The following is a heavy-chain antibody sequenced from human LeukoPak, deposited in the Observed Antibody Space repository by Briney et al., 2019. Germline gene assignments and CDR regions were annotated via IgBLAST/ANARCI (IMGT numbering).Heavy chain of an antibody. V-gene: IGHV1-2*02. D-gene: IGHD1-26*01. CDR3: SRGGVVGATDS. CDR1: GYTFTGYY. CDR2: VNPNSGGT. J-gene: IGHJ4*02. Sequence: ASVKVSCKASGYTFTGYYMHWVRQAPAHGREWMGLVNPNSGGTNYAQKFHGRVTMTRDTTISTAYMVLSRLSSDDTAVYYCSRGGVVGATDSWGQGTLVTVSS.